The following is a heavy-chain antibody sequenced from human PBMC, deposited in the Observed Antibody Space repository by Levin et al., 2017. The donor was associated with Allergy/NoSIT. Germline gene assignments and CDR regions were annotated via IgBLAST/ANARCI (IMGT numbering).Heavy chain of an antibody. CDR2: FYWDDDK. CDR1: GFSLSTSGVG. V-gene: IGHV2-5*02. CDR3: AYAPDYDILTGYYFDY. D-gene: IGHD3-9*01. J-gene: IGHJ4*02. Sequence: SGPTLVKPTQTLTLTCTFSGFSLSTSGVGVGWFRQPPGKALEWLALFYWDDDKRYSPSLKSRLTITKDTSKTQVVLTMTNMDPVDTATYYCAYAPDYDILTGYYFDYWGQGTLVTVSS.